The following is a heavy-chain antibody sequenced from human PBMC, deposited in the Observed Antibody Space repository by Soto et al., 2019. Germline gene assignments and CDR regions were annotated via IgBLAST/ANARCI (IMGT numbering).Heavy chain of an antibody. CDR3: VRTAREGAVAPHWFDR. J-gene: IGHJ5*02. V-gene: IGHV4-30-4*01. Sequence: SETLSLTCTVSGGSIRSTDYYWSWIRQAPGKGLEWIGYVYYTGSTYYTPSLMSRLTISVDTSKNQFSLKLTSVTAAETAVYYCVRTAREGAVAPHWFDRWGQGAQVTVSS. CDR2: VYYTGST. CDR1: GGSIRSTDYY. D-gene: IGHD2-21*02.